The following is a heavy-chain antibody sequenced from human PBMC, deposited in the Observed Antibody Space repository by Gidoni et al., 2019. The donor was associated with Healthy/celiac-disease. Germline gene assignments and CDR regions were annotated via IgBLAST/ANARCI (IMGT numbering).Heavy chain of an antibody. CDR1: GFTFSSYA. Sequence: EVQLLESGGGLVQPGGSLRISCAASGFTFSSYARSWVRQAPGKGLEWVSAISGSGGSTYYADSVKGRFTISRDNSKNTLYLQMNSLRAEDTAVYYCAKGYSGYDLGFDYWGQGTLVTVSS. V-gene: IGHV3-23*01. D-gene: IGHD5-12*01. CDR3: AKGYSGYDLGFDY. CDR2: ISGSGGST. J-gene: IGHJ4*02.